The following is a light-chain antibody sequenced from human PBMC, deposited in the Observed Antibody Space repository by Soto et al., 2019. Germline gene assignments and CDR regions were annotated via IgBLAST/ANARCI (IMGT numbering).Light chain of an antibody. V-gene: IGLV2-14*01. CDR2: DVS. Sequence: QSALTQPASVSGSPGQSITISCTGTSSDVGDYNYVSWYQQHPGKAPKLMIYDVSNRPSGVSDRFSGSKSGNTASLTISGLQAEDEADYYCSSYTSISTLVFGGGTKVTVL. CDR1: SSDVGDYNY. CDR3: SSYTSISTLV. J-gene: IGLJ3*02.